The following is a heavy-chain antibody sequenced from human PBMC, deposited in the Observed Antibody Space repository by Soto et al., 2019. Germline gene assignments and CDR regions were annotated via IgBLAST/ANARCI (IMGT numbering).Heavy chain of an antibody. CDR1: GGSISSGGSY. CDR2: IYYSGST. J-gene: IGHJ6*02. Sequence: SETLSLTCTVSGGSISSGGSYWSWIRQHPGKGLEWIGYIYYSGSTYYNPSLKSRVTISVDTSKNQFSLKLSSVTAADTAVYYAATEECSGWRGSVATDYYYYGMDVWGQGTTVTVSS. CDR3: ATEECSGWRGSVATDYYYYGMDV. V-gene: IGHV4-31*03. D-gene: IGHD3-3*01.